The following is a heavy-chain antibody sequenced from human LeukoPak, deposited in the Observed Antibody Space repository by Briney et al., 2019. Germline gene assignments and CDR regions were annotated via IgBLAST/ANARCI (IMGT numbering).Heavy chain of an antibody. CDR3: AKGAVPAARFSYHYYYMDV. CDR2: IRYDGSNK. CDR1: GFTFSTYG. D-gene: IGHD2-2*01. V-gene: IGHV3-30*02. J-gene: IGHJ6*03. Sequence: GGSLRLSCVASGFTFSTYGIHWVRQAPGKGLEWVAFIRYDGSNKWYADSVKGRFTISRDNSKNTLYLQMNSVRAEDTAVFYCAKGAVPAARFSYHYYYMDVWGKGTTVTVSS.